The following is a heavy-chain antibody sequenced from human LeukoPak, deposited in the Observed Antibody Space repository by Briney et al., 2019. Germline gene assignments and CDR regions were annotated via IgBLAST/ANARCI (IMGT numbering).Heavy chain of an antibody. CDR1: GYTFTSYD. D-gene: IGHD6-13*01. CDR3: ARGGAAADAFDI. V-gene: IGHV1-8*01. CDR2: MNPNSGNT. Sequence: ASVKVSCKASGYTFTSYDIDWVRQATGQGLEWMGWMNPNSGNTGYAQKFQGRVTMTRNTSISTAYMELSSLRSEDTAVYYCARGGAAADAFDIWGQGTMVTVSS. J-gene: IGHJ3*02.